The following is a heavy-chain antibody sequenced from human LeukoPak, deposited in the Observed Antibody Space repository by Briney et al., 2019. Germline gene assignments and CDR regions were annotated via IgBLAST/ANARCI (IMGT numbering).Heavy chain of an antibody. J-gene: IGHJ6*03. CDR3: ARGRGYSSSWYGIPPIYYMDV. CDR1: GGTFSSYA. CDR2: IIPIFGTA. Sequence: ASVKVSCKASGGTFSSYAISWARQAPGQGLEWMGGIIPIFGTANYAQKFQGRVTITADKSTSTAYMELSSLRSEDTAVYYCARGRGYSSSWYGIPPIYYMDVWGKGTTVTVSS. V-gene: IGHV1-69*06. D-gene: IGHD6-13*01.